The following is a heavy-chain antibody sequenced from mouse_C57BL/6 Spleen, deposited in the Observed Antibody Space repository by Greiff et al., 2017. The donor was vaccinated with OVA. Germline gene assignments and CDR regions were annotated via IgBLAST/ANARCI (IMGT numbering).Heavy chain of an antibody. CDR2: IYPGDGDT. CDR3: ARGEEDGSRD. CDR1: GYAFSSSW. Sequence: QVQLQQSGPELVKPGASVKISCKASGYAFSSSWMNWVKQRPGKGLEWIGRIYPGDGDTNYNGKFKGKATLTADKSSSTAYMQLSSLTSEDSAVYFCARGEEDGSRDWGQGTTLTVSS. J-gene: IGHJ2*01. D-gene: IGHD1-1*01. V-gene: IGHV1-82*01.